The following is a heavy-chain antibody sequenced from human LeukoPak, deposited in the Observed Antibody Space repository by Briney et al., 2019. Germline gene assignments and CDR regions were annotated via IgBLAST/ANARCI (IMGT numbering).Heavy chain of an antibody. CDR3: AREVSGGSGSSSNYYYYYMDV. CDR1: GYTFTSYD. Sequence: ASVKVSCKASGYTFTSYDISWVRQAPGQGLEWMGWISAYNGNTNYAQKLQGRVTMTTDTSTSTAYMELRSLRSDDTAVYYCAREVSGGSGSSSNYYYYYMDVWGKGTTVTVSS. J-gene: IGHJ6*03. D-gene: IGHD3-10*01. CDR2: ISAYNGNT. V-gene: IGHV1-18*01.